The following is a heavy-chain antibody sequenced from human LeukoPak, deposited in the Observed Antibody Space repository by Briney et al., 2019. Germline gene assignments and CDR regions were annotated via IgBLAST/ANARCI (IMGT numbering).Heavy chain of an antibody. CDR2: IKQDGSEK. J-gene: IGHJ6*02. Sequence: GGSLRLSCAASGFTFSSYWMSWVRQAPGKGLEWVANIKQDGSEKYYVDSMKGRFTISRDNAKNSLYLQMNSLRAEDTAVYYCARGIAVAGTGGGVWYYYYYGMDVWGQGTTVTVSS. CDR1: GFTFSSYW. D-gene: IGHD6-19*01. CDR3: ARGIAVAGTGGGVWYYYYYGMDV. V-gene: IGHV3-7*04.